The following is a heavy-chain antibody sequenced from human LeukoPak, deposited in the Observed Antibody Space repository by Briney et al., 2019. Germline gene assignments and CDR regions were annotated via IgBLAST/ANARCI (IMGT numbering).Heavy chain of an antibody. V-gene: IGHV1-18*01. D-gene: IGHD2-15*01. CDR2: ISAYNGNT. Sequence: GASVKVSCKASGYTFTSYGISWVRQAPGQGLEWMGWISAYNGNTNYAQKLQGRVTITTDTSTSTAYMELRSLRSDDTAVYYCARERDCSGGSCYSSFFYWGQGTLVTVSS. CDR1: GYTFTSYG. J-gene: IGHJ4*02. CDR3: ARERDCSGGSCYSSFFY.